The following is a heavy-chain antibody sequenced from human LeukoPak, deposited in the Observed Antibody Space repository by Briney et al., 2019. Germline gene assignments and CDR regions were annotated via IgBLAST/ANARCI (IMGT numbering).Heavy chain of an antibody. CDR1: GYTFTSYG. D-gene: IGHD2-15*01. CDR3: ARXXGAYCSGGSCYSNAEYFQH. CDR2: ISAYNGNT. Sequence: ASVKVSCKASGYTFTSYGINWVRQAPGQGLEWMGWISAYNGNTNYAQKFQGRVTMTRDTSISTAYMELSRLRSDDTAVYYCARXXGAYCSGGSCYSNAEYFQHWGQGTLVTVSS. V-gene: IGHV1-18*01. J-gene: IGHJ1*01.